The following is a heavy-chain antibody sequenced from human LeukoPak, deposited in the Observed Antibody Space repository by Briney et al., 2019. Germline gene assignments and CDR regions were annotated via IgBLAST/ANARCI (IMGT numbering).Heavy chain of an antibody. V-gene: IGHV4-30-4*02. CDR2: IYYSGST. CDR3: ARVRVVHSEGAIDY. J-gene: IGHJ4*02. CDR1: GGSISSGDYY. Sequence: SETLSLTCTVSGGSISSGDYYWSWIPQPPGKGLEWIGYIYYSGSTYYNPSLKSRVTISVDTSKNQFSLKLSSVTAADTAVYYCARVRVVHSEGAIDYWGQGTLVTVSS. D-gene: IGHD2-2*01.